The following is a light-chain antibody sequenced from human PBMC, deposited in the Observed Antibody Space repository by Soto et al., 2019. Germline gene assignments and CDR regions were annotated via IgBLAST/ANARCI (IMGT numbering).Light chain of an antibody. CDR3: CSYASSSTYV. J-gene: IGLJ1*01. V-gene: IGLV2-23*01. Sequence: QSVLTQPASVSGSPGQSITISCTGTSSDVGNYNLVSWYQHDPGKAPKLLIYEGSKRPSGVSDRFSGSKSGNTASLTISWLQAEDEADYYCCSYASSSTYVFGTGTKVTVL. CDR1: SSDVGNYNL. CDR2: EGS.